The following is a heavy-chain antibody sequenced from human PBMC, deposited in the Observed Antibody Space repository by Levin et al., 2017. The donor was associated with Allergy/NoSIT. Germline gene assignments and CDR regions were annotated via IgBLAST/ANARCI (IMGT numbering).Heavy chain of an antibody. CDR3: AGYSYDKIDY. D-gene: IGHD3-9*01. J-gene: IGHJ4*02. CDR1: GFTFEDYA. CDR2: ISWNSGSI. V-gene: IGHV3-9*01. Sequence: SLKISCAASGFTFEDYAMHWVRQAPGKGLEWVSGISWNSGSIGYVDSVKGRFTISRDNAKNSLHLQMNSLRAEDTALYYCAGYSYDKIDYWGQGILVTVSS.